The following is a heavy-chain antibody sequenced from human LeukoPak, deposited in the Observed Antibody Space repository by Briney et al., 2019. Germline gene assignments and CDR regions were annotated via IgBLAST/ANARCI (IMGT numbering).Heavy chain of an antibody. D-gene: IGHD3-10*01. Sequence: SETLSLTCAVYGGSFSGYYWSWIRQPPGKGLEWIGEINHSGSTNYNPSLKSRVTISVDTSKNQFSLKLSSVTAADTAVYYCARWGGYGSGDYWGQGTLVTVSS. V-gene: IGHV4-34*01. CDR2: INHSGST. CDR1: GGSFSGYY. CDR3: ARWGGYGSGDY. J-gene: IGHJ4*02.